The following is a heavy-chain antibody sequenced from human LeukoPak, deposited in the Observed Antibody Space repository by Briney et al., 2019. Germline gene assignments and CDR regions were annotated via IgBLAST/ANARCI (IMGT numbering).Heavy chain of an antibody. D-gene: IGHD1-26*01. V-gene: IGHV4-34*01. CDR3: ARGRGSYYDY. Sequence: PSETLSLTRAVYGGSFSGDYWSWIRQPPGKGLEWIGEINHSGSTNYNPSLKSRVTTSVDTSKNHFSLKLSSVTAADTAVYYCARGRGSYYDYWGQGTLVTVSS. J-gene: IGHJ4*02. CDR1: GGSFSGDY. CDR2: INHSGST.